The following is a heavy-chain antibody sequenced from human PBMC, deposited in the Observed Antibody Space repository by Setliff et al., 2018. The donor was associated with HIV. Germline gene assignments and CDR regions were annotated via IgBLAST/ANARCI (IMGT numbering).Heavy chain of an antibody. CDR1: GVTLYNNY. CDR2: IRNGNRYST. J-gene: IGHJ4*02. V-gene: IGHV3-72*01. Sequence: SLKISCAASGVTLYNNYMDWVRQAPGKGLEWVGRIRNGNRYSTEYAASVKGRFIISRDDSENSLSLQMNSLKTEDTAVYYCAGGSGTDRYDYWGRGTLVTVSS. D-gene: IGHD3-10*01. CDR3: AGGSGTDRYDY.